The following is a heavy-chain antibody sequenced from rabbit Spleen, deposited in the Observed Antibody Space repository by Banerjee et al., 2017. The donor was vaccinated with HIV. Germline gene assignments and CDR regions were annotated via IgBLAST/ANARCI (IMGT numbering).Heavy chain of an antibody. V-gene: IGHV1S40*01. CDR2: VDPIFGST. CDR3: ARAPHYTYGYRAYIPTLHFDL. Sequence: QSLEESGGGLVQPEGSLTLTCTASGFSFNNNYYMCWVRQAPGKGLEWIGYVDPIFGSTYYASWAKGRFTISKTSSATVTLQMTSLTVADTATYFCARAPHYTYGYRAYIPTLHFDLWGPGTLVTVS. D-gene: IGHD6-1*01. CDR1: GFSFNNNYY. J-gene: IGHJ4*01.